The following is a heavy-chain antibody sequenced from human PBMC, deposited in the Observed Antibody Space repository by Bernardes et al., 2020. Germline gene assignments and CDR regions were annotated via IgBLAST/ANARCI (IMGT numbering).Heavy chain of an antibody. V-gene: IGHV1-2*06. D-gene: IGHD3-3*01. J-gene: IGHJ5*02. CDR3: ARDLGRPLEWLSRERYNWFDP. Sequence: ASVKVSCKASGYTFTGYYMHWVRQAPGQGLEWMGRINPNSGGTNYAQKFQGRVTMTRDTSISTAYMELSRLRSDDTAVYYCARDLGRPLEWLSRERYNWFDPWGQGTLVTVSS. CDR1: GYTFTGYY. CDR2: INPNSGGT.